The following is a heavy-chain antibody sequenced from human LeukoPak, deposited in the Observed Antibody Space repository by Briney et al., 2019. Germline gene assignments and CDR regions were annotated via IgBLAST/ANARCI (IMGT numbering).Heavy chain of an antibody. CDR2: ISDSGGST. CDR3: AKRGVVIRVILVGFHKEAYYFDS. J-gene: IGHJ4*02. V-gene: IGHV3-23*01. Sequence: GGSLRLSCAVSGITLSNYGMSWVRQAPGKGLEWVACISDSGGSTNYADSVKGRFTISRDNPKNTLYLQMNSLRAEDTAVYFCAKRGVVIRVILVGFHKEAYYFDSWGQGALVTVSS. CDR1: GITLSNYG. D-gene: IGHD3-22*01.